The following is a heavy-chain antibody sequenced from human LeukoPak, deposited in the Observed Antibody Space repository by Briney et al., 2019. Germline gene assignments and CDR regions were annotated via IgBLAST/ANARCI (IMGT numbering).Heavy chain of an antibody. CDR3: ARVLVGANYYYYYMDG. J-gene: IGHJ6*03. D-gene: IGHD1-26*01. CDR1: VGSISSYY. Sequence: PSETLSLTCTVSVGSISSYYWSWIRQPAGKGLEWIGRIYTSGNTNYNPSLKSRVTISVDKSKNQFSLKLCSVTAADTAVYYCARVLVGANYYYYYMDGWAKGTTVTVSS. CDR2: IYTSGNT. V-gene: IGHV4-4*07.